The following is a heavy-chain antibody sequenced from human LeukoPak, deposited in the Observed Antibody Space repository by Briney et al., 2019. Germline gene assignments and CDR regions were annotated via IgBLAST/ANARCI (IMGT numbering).Heavy chain of an antibody. Sequence: ETLSLTCTVSGGSISSYYWSWIRQPAGKGLEWIGRIYTSGSTNYNPSLKSRVTMSVDTSKNQLSLKLSSVTAADTAVYYCARDLYVMGAFDIWGQGTMVTVSS. CDR1: GGSISSYY. D-gene: IGHD2-8*01. V-gene: IGHV4-4*07. CDR3: ARDLYVMGAFDI. J-gene: IGHJ3*02. CDR2: IYTSGST.